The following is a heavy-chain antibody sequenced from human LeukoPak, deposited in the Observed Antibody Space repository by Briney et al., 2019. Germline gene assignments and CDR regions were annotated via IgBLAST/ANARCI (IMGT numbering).Heavy chain of an antibody. CDR3: ARFSQDTATHTPKLNAFDI. Sequence: GGSLRLSCAASGFTFSSYWMHWVRQAPGKGLVWVSRINSDGSSTSYADSVKGRFTISRDNAKNTLYLQMNSLRAEDTAVYYCARFSQDTATHTPKLNAFDIWGQGTMVTVSS. V-gene: IGHV3-74*01. CDR1: GFTFSSYW. CDR2: INSDGSST. D-gene: IGHD5-18*01. J-gene: IGHJ3*02.